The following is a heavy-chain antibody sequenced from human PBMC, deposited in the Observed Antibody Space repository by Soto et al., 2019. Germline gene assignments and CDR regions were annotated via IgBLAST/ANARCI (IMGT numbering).Heavy chain of an antibody. CDR3: ARAVGPFDY. V-gene: IGHV3-33*01. J-gene: IGHJ4*02. CDR2: IWYDGSHK. CDR1: GCTFSTYG. D-gene: IGHD1-26*01. Sequence: QVQLVETGGGVVQPGRSLRLSCAACGCTFSTYGRHWVRQAPGTGLEWVAVIWYDGSHKDYADSVKGRFTISRDNSKNTLYLQMNSLRVEDTAVYYCARAVGPFDYWGQGTLVAVSS.